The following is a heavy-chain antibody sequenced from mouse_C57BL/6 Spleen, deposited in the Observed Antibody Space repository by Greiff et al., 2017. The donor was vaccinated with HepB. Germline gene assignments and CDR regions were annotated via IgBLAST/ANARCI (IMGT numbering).Heavy chain of an antibody. Sequence: EVQLVESGGGLVKPGGSLKLSCAASGFTFSSYAMSWVRQTPEKRLEWVATISDGGSYTYYPDNVKGRFTISRDNAKNNLYLQMSHLKSEDTAMYYCARRGFYYGSSPYFDYRGQGTTLTVSS. J-gene: IGHJ2*01. D-gene: IGHD1-1*01. V-gene: IGHV5-4*01. CDR3: ARRGFYYGSSPYFDY. CDR1: GFTFSSYA. CDR2: ISDGGSYT.